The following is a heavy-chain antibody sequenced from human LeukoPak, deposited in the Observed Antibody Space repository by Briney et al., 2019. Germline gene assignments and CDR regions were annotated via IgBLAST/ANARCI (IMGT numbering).Heavy chain of an antibody. Sequence: PGGSLRLSCAASGFTLSSYAMSWVRQAPGKGLEWVSAISVSGNAYHADSVKGRFTISRDSSKNTLYLQMNSLKTEDTAVYYCTTGDIVVVPARNTYIDYWGQGTLVTVSS. V-gene: IGHV3-23*01. CDR3: TTGDIVVVPARNTYIDY. D-gene: IGHD2-2*01. CDR2: ISVSGNA. J-gene: IGHJ4*02. CDR1: GFTLSSYA.